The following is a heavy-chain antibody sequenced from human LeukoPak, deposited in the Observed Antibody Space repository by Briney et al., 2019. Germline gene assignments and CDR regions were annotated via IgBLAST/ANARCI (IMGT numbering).Heavy chain of an antibody. CDR2: ISGSGGST. J-gene: IGHJ4*02. CDR3: AKDTMSGYGGNSGDFDY. CDR1: GFTFSSYA. Sequence: GSLRLSCAASGFTFSSYAMSWVRQAPGKGLEWVSAISGSGGSTYYADSVKGRFTISRDNSKNTLYLQMSSLRAEGTAVYYCAKDTMSGYGGNSGDFDYWGQGTLVTVSS. V-gene: IGHV3-23*01. D-gene: IGHD4-23*01.